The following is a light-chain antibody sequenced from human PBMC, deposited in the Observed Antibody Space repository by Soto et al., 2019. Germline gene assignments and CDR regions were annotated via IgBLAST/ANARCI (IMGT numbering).Light chain of an antibody. CDR2: SSS. V-gene: IGKV3-20*01. CDR1: QSLSSSF. Sequence: EIVLTQSPGTLSLSPGERAILSFSASQSLSSSFLAWYQQKPGQAPRLLIYSSSNRATGIPDRFSGGGSGTDFTLTISRLEPADFAVYYCQQYGRSPLTFGGGTKVDIK. CDR3: QQYGRSPLT. J-gene: IGKJ4*01.